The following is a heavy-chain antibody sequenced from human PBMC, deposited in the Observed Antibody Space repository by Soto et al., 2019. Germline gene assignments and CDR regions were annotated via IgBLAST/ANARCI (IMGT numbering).Heavy chain of an antibody. Sequence: TQTLSRNCTFSGFSRSISGMCVSWIRQPPGKALEWLALIDWDDDKYYSTSLKTRLTISKDTSKNQVVLTMTNMDPVDTATYYCARIRAYYXIMTGYSNNYYGMDVWGQGTTVTVSS. J-gene: IGHJ6*02. CDR2: IDWDDDK. D-gene: IGHD3-9*01. V-gene: IGHV2-70*01. CDR1: GFSRSISGMC. CDR3: ARIRAYYXIMTGYSNNYYGMDV.